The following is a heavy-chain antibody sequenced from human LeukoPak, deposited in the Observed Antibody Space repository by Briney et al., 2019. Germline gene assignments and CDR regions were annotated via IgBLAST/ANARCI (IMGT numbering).Heavy chain of an antibody. J-gene: IGHJ4*02. D-gene: IGHD6-6*01. V-gene: IGHV3-7*01. Sequence: GGSLRLSCAASGFTFSSYWMSWVRQAPGKGLEWVANIKQDGSEKYYVDSVKGRFTISRDNAKNSLYLQTNSLRAEDTAVYYCARDQGPQLESYWGQGTLVTVSS. CDR2: IKQDGSEK. CDR1: GFTFSSYW. CDR3: ARDQGPQLESY.